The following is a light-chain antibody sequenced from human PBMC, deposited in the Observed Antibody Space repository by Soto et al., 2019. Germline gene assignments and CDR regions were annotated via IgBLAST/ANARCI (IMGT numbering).Light chain of an antibody. J-gene: IGKJ4*01. CDR3: QQRSNWPT. CDR1: QGVANY. V-gene: IGKV3-11*01. CDR2: DAS. Sequence: PGERATLSCRASQGVANYLAWYQQKPGQAPRLLIYDASNRATGIPARFSGSGSGTDFTLTISSLEPEDFALYYCQQRSNWPTFGGGTKVEIK.